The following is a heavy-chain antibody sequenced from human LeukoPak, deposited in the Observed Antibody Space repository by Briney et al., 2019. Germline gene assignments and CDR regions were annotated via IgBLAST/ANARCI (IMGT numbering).Heavy chain of an antibody. V-gene: IGHV4-34*01. CDR2: INHSGST. CDR1: GGSFSGYY. CDR3: ARASGLGGSSSGAWGAIFDY. J-gene: IGHJ4*02. Sequence: PSETLSLTCAVYGGSFSGYYWSWIRQPPGKGLEWIGEINHSGSTYYNPSLKSRVTISVDTSKNQFSLKLSSVTAADTAVYYCARASGLGGSSSGAWGAIFDYWGQGTLVTVSS. D-gene: IGHD1-26*01.